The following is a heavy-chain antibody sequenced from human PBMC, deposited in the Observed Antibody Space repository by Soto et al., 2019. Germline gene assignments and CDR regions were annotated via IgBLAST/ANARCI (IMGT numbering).Heavy chain of an antibody. D-gene: IGHD6-13*01. CDR1: GGTFSSYA. Sequence: VKVSCKASGGTFSSYAISWVRQAPGQGLEWMGGIIPIFGTANYAQKFQGRVTITADESTSTAYMELRSLRSEDTEVYYCARDRIAAAGNTWFDPWGKGNLVPVYS. CDR2: IIPIFGTA. V-gene: IGHV1-69*01. CDR3: ARDRIAAAGNTWFDP. J-gene: IGHJ5*02.